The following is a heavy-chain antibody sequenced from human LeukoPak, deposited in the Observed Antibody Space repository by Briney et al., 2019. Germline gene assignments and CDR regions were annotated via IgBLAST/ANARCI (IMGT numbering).Heavy chain of an antibody. V-gene: IGHV3-48*01. CDR1: GFTFTSYS. CDR2: IRFGSDSI. CDR3: STAXSTFRSDWFDF. J-gene: IGHJ5*01. Sequence: GGSLRLSCAASGFTFTSYSMVWVRQAPGKGLEWISYIRFGSDSIFYADSVKGRFTISRDDAKNSLYLLMNSLRAADTAVYYCSTAXSTFRSDWFDFWGQGTLVTVSS. D-gene: IGHD3-3*01.